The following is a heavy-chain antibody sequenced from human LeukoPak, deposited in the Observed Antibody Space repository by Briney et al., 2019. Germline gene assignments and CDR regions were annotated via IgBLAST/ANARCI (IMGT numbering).Heavy chain of an antibody. CDR3: AKDLYVLMVYAIPKGGMDI. V-gene: IGHV3-23*01. D-gene: IGHD2-8*01. Sequence: PGGSLRLSCAASGFTFSSYAMSWVRQAPGKGLEWVSAISGSGGSTYYADSVKGRFTISRDNSKNTLYLQMNSLRAEDTAVYYCAKDLYVLMVYAIPKGGMDIWGKGTTVTVSS. CDR2: ISGSGGST. CDR1: GFTFSSYA. J-gene: IGHJ6*03.